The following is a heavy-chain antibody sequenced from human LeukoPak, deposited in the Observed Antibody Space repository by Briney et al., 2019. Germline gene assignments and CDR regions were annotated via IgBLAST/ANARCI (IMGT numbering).Heavy chain of an antibody. CDR3: ARDGYSGSYYRPPTYYFDY. Sequence: GGSLRLSCAASGFTFSSYIMNWVRQAPGKGLEWVSYISSSSSTIYYADSVKGRFTISRDNAKNSLYLQMNSLRAEDTAVYYCARDGYSGSYYRPPTYYFDYWGQGTLVTVSS. D-gene: IGHD1-26*01. V-gene: IGHV3-48*04. CDR2: ISSSSSTI. CDR1: GFTFSSYI. J-gene: IGHJ4*02.